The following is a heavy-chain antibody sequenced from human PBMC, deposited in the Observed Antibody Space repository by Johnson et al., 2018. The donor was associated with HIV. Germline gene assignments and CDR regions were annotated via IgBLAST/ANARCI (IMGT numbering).Heavy chain of an antibody. D-gene: IGHD6-13*01. V-gene: IGHV3-20*04. CDR2: ITWNGGGT. CDR3: AKVVTASTSWLDDALDI. CDR1: GFTFDEYD. Sequence: VQLVESGGGLVKPGGSLRVSCAASGFTFDEYDMSWVRQGPGKGLEWVSGITWNGGGTGYADSVKGRFTLSRDNAKNSLYLQMDSLRPEDTALYYCAKVVTASTSWLDDALDIWGQGTMVTVSS. J-gene: IGHJ3*02.